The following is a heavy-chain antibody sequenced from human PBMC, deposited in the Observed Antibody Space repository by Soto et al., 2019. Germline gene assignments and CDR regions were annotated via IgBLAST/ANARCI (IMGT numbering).Heavy chain of an antibody. CDR1: GYSFSMYT. Sequence: QAQLVQSGAEVRKPGASVRVSCKASGYSFSMYTIHWVRQAPGQSLEYMGWINIYTGATNYSRSLQDRVTISRDTSASTAYMDLGGLRVEDTAVYYCARDGFQYGTNYFDFWGQGSLVTVS. D-gene: IGHD1-26*01. CDR2: INIYTGAT. CDR3: ARDGFQYGTNYFDF. V-gene: IGHV1-3*04. J-gene: IGHJ4*02.